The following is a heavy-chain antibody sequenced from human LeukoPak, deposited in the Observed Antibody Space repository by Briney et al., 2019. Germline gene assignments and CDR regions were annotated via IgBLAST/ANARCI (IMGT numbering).Heavy chain of an antibody. CDR1: GFTFSSAW. CDR2: VNQDGSGK. D-gene: IGHD3-22*01. J-gene: IGHJ4*02. CDR3: AREPYYDSSGYSPDY. Sequence: GGSLRHSCAASGFTFSSAWMSWVRQAPGKGLEWVANVNQDGSGKYYVDSVKGRFTISKDNAKNSLYLHMNSLRAEDTALYYCAREPYYDSSGYSPDYWGQGTLVTVSS. V-gene: IGHV3-7*01.